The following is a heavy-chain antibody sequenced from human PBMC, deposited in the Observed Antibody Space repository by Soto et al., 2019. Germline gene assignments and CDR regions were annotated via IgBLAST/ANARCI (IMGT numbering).Heavy chain of an antibody. CDR1: GGSISDDY. CDR3: AREARGVMSGMDV. CDR2: ISHSGST. Sequence: SETLSLTCTVSGGSISDDYWSWIRQPPGKGLEWIGHISHSGSTNYNPSLKSRVTISVDTSKRQFSLKLSSVTGADRAVYYCAREARGVMSGMDVWGQGTTVTSP. D-gene: IGHD3-10*01. V-gene: IGHV4-59*01. J-gene: IGHJ6*02.